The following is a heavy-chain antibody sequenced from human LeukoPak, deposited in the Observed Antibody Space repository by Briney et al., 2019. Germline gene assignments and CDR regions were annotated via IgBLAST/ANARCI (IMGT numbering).Heavy chain of an antibody. D-gene: IGHD5-18*01. V-gene: IGHV1-69*05. CDR3: AGGYSYGWYYFDY. Sequence: GSSVKVSCKASGGTFSSYAISWVRQAPGQGLEWMGRIIPIFGTANYAQKFQGRVTITTDGSTSTAYMELSSLRSEDTAVYYCAGGYSYGWYYFDYWGQGTLVTVSS. J-gene: IGHJ4*02. CDR2: IIPIFGTA. CDR1: GGTFSSYA.